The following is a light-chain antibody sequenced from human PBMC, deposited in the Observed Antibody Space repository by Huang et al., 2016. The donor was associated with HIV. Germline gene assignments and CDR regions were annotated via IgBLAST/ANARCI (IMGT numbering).Light chain of an antibody. J-gene: IGKJ3*01. CDR1: QSIVSSY. Sequence: EIVSTQSPGTLSLSPGERATLSYSDSQSIVSSYLAWDQQKPGQAPRLLIDEASSRATGVPDRFSGSASGTDFTLTISRLEPEDFAVDYCQQYGNSFFTFGPGTKVGFK. V-gene: IGKV3-20*01. CDR2: EAS. CDR3: QQYGNSFFT.